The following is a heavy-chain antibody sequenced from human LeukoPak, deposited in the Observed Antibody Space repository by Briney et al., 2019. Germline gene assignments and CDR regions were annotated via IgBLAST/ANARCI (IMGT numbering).Heavy chain of an antibody. CDR1: GFPFSSYA. Sequence: GGSLRLSRAASGFPFSSYAMSWARPAPGKGLEWVSALSGSGGSTYYADSVKGRFTISIDNSKNTLYLQMNSLRAEDTAVYYCAKEGGHELYRGDAFDIWGQGTMVTVSS. CDR3: AKEGGHELYRGDAFDI. J-gene: IGHJ3*02. CDR2: LSGSGGST. V-gene: IGHV3-23*01. D-gene: IGHD5-12*01.